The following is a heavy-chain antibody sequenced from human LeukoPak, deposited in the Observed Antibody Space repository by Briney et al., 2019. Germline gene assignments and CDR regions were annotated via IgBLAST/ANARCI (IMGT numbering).Heavy chain of an antibody. V-gene: IGHV4-59*01. CDR3: ARHYYHSSGSYSFDY. J-gene: IGHJ4*02. CDR2: IYSSGST. Sequence: SETLSLTCTVSGGSISSYYWSWIRQPPGKGLEWLGYIYSSGSTNYNPSLESRVTISVDTSKNQFSPKLSSVTAADTAVYYCARHYYHSSGSYSFDYWGQGTLVTVSS. CDR1: GGSISSYY. D-gene: IGHD3-22*01.